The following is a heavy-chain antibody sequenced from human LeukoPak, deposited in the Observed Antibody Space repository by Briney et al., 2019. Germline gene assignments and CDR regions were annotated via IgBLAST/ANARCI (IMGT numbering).Heavy chain of an antibody. CDR3: ARVCSSTSCYTNYYYYGMDV. V-gene: IGHV4-34*01. CDR2: INHSGST. D-gene: IGHD2-2*02. J-gene: IGHJ6*02. CDR1: GRSFSGYY. Sequence: PSETLSPTCAVYGRSFSGYYWSWIRQPPGKGLEWIGEINHSGSTNYNPSLKSRVTISVDTSKIQFSLKLSSVTAADTAVYYCARVCSSTSCYTNYYYYGMDVWGQGTTVTVSS.